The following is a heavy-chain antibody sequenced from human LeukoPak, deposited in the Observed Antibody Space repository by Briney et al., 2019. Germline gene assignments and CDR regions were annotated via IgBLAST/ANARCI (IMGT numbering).Heavy chain of an antibody. Sequence: PGGSLRLSCAASGFTFRSYAMSWVRQAPGKGLEWVSAISGSGGSTYYADSVKGRFTISRDNSKNTLYLQMNSLRAEDTAVYYCAKAVTVVVTANLMDVWGQGTTVTVSS. CDR2: ISGSGGST. CDR1: GFTFRSYA. J-gene: IGHJ6*02. V-gene: IGHV3-23*01. CDR3: AKAVTVVVTANLMDV. D-gene: IGHD2-21*02.